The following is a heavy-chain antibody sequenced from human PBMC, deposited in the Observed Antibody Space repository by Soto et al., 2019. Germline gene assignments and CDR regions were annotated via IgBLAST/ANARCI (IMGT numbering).Heavy chain of an antibody. CDR3: ARSARSCTSTTCYPLYYGLDV. Sequence: ETLSLTCTFSGGSISSRSYYWGWIRQPPGKGLEWIGSIYYSGSTYYNPSLKSRVTMFVDTSKNQFSLKLSSVTDADTAVYYCARSARSCTSTTCYPLYYGLDVWGQGTTVTVSS. CDR1: GGSISSRSYY. J-gene: IGHJ6*02. CDR2: IYYSGST. V-gene: IGHV4-39*01. D-gene: IGHD2-2*01.